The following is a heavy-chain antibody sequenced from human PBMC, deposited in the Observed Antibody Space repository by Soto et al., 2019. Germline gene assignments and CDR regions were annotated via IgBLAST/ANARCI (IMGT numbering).Heavy chain of an antibody. CDR1: GFTFSSYW. V-gene: IGHV3-7*03. Sequence: DVQLVESGGGLVQPGGSLRLSCAASGFTFSSYWISWVRQAPGKGLEWVANIKQDGSENYYVDSVRGRFTISRDNAKNSLYLQMNSLRAEDTAVYYCAKDAGATTYYCYYGMDVWGQGTTVTVSS. J-gene: IGHJ6*02. CDR2: IKQDGSEN. D-gene: IGHD1-26*01. CDR3: AKDAGATTYYCYYGMDV.